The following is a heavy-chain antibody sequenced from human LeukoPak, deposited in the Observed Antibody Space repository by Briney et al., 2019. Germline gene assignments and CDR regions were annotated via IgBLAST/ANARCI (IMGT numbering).Heavy chain of an antibody. CDR3: ARHYCSSTSCYNFDY. J-gene: IGHJ4*02. D-gene: IGHD2-2*02. CDR2: VIPIFGTA. Sequence: SVKVSCKASGGTFSSYAISWVRQAPGQGLEWMGGVIPIFGTANYAQKFQGRVTITADESTSTAYMELSSLRSEDTAVYYCARHYCSSTSCYNFDYWGQGTLVTVSS. V-gene: IGHV1-69*13. CDR1: GGTFSSYA.